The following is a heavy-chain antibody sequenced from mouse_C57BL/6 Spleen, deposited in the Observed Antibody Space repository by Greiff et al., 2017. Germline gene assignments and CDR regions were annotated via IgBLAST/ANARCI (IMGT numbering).Heavy chain of an antibody. Sequence: QVQLHQPGAELVKPGASVKMSCKASGYTFTSYWITWVKQRPGPGLEWIGDIYPGSGSTNYNEKFKSKSTLTVDTSSSTAYMQLSSLTSEDSAVYYCARGYYSNYGGPSGFAYWGQGTLVTVSA. V-gene: IGHV1-55*01. CDR2: IYPGSGST. CDR1: GYTFTSYW. CDR3: ARGYYSNYGGPSGFAY. D-gene: IGHD2-5*01. J-gene: IGHJ3*01.